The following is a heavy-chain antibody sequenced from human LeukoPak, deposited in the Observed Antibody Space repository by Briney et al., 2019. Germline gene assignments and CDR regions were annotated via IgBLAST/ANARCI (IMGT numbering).Heavy chain of an antibody. Sequence: PGGSLRLSCAASGFTFSSYWMSWVRQAPGNGLEWVGNINQDGSEKYYVDSVKGRFTISRDNAKNSLYLQMNRLRAEDTAVYYCPTSTSGLDYWGQGTLVTVSS. CDR2: INQDGSEK. J-gene: IGHJ4*02. CDR1: GFTFSSYW. V-gene: IGHV3-7*01. CDR3: PTSTSGLDY. D-gene: IGHD1-1*01.